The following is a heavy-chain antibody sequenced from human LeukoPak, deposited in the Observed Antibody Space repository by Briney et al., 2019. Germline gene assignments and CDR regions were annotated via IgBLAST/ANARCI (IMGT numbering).Heavy chain of an antibody. CDR3: AKGVFITMVQGVTYYFDY. CDR1: GFTFSSYA. Sequence: GGSLRLSCAASGFTFSSYAMSWVRQAPGKGLEWVSAISGSGGSTYYADSVKGRFTISRDNSKNTLYLQMNSLRAEDTAVYYCAKGVFITMVQGVTYYFDYWGQGTLVTVSS. J-gene: IGHJ4*02. D-gene: IGHD3-10*01. CDR2: ISGSGGST. V-gene: IGHV3-23*01.